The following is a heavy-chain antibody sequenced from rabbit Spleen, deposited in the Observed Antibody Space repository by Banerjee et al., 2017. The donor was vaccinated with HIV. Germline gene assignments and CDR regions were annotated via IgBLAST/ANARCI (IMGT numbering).Heavy chain of an antibody. V-gene: IGHV1S40*01. J-gene: IGHJ2*01. CDR1: GVSFSSNHY. Sequence: QSLEESGGDLVKPGASLTLTCTASGVSFSSNHYMCWVRQAPGKGLEWIACIDTVDGDTDYATWPKGRFTISKTSSTTVTLQMTSLTAADTATYFCARNYVNAFDPWGPGTLVTVS. CDR3: ARNYVNAFDP. D-gene: IGHD1-1*01. CDR2: IDTVDGDT.